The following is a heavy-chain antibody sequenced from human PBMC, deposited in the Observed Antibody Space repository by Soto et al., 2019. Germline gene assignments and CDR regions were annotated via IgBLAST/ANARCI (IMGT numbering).Heavy chain of an antibody. J-gene: IGHJ5*01. Sequence: ASETLSLTYTVSGVSIHNSHSFWAWIRQPPGKGLQFIASVYHNGGAHYNSSLKSRVTISVDTANNQVSLRMRSLTAADTAFYYCGRVVEGATRHTDPDSWGQGILVTVSS. CDR1: GVSIHNSHSF. CDR3: GRVVEGATRHTDPDS. V-gene: IGHV4-39*01. D-gene: IGHD2-21*01. CDR2: VYHNGGA.